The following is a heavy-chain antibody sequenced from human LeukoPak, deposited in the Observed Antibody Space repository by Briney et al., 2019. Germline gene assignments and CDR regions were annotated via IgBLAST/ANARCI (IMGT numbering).Heavy chain of an antibody. Sequence: SETLSLTCTVSGGSISSYYWSWIRQPAGKGLEWIGRIYTSGSTNYNPSLKSRVTMSVDTSKNQFSLKLSSVTAADTAVYYCARGGQYGSGSYYTYYYYGMDVWGQGTTVTVPS. V-gene: IGHV4-4*07. J-gene: IGHJ6*02. CDR1: GGSISSYY. D-gene: IGHD3-10*01. CDR2: IYTSGST. CDR3: ARGGQYGSGSYYTYYYYGMDV.